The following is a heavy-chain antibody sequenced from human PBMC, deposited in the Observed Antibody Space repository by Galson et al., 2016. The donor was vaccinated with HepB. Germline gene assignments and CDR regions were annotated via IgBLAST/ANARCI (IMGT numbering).Heavy chain of an antibody. CDR1: GFTFSNYW. CDR3: VRDRDAVRKNSRDWLLLAHYAFDI. CDR2: IKRDGSEK. V-gene: IGHV3-7*01. Sequence: SLRLSCAASGFTFSNYWMSWVRQPPGKGLEWVGNIKRDGSEKYYVDSVKGRFTISRDNARNTLYLQMNGLRAEDTALYYCVRDRDAVRKNSRDWLLLAHYAFDIWGQGTMVTVSS. J-gene: IGHJ3*02. D-gene: IGHD3-9*01.